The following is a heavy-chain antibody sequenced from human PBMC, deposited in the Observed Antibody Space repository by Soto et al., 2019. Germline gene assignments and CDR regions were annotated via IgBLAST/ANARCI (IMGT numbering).Heavy chain of an antibody. V-gene: IGHV3-74*01. Sequence: HPGGSLRLSCAASGFTFSSYGMHWVRQAPGKGPVWVSRINGDGSVTNYADSVKGRFTISRDNAKNTVYLQMNSLTAEDTAIYYCARGTGYYWGQVIQVTVSS. J-gene: IGHJ4*02. CDR1: GFTFSSYG. D-gene: IGHD1-1*01. CDR3: ARGTGYY. CDR2: INGDGSVT.